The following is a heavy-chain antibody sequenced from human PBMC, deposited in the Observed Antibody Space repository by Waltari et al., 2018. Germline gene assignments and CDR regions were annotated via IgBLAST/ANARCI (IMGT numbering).Heavy chain of an antibody. CDR2: SFASGGT. D-gene: IGHD1-26*01. V-gene: IGHV4-4*07. CDR3: ARDNGRDRGYGIDI. J-gene: IGHJ3*02. CDR1: GDSISGYF. Sequence: QVQLQESGPGLVKPSETLSLTCTVSGDSISGYFWTWIRQPAGEGLEWRGRSFASGGTNYTPSLRSRATISVDKSRNQVFLTLTSVTAADTALYFCARDNGRDRGYGIDIWGQGTMVTVSS.